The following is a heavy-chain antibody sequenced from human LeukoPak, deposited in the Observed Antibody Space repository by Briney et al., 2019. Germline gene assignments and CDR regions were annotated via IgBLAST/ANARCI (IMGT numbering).Heavy chain of an antibody. CDR1: GFTFSSYA. D-gene: IGHD6-19*01. CDR2: ISGSGGST. CDR3: ARSLGAGYFDY. Sequence: GGSLRLSCAASGFTFSSYAMSWVRQAPGKVLEWVSAISGSGGSTYYADSVKGRFTISRDNSKNTLYLQMNSLRPDDTAVYYCARSLGAGYFDYWGQGTLVTVSS. V-gene: IGHV3-23*01. J-gene: IGHJ4*02.